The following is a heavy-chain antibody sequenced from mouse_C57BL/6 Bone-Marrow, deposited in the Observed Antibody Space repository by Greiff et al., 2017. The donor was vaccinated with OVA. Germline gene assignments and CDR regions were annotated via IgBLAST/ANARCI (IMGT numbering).Heavy chain of an antibody. CDR3: ARPGRSGMDY. CDR1: GFTFSDYG. Sequence: EVKLVESGGGLVKPGGSLKLSCAASGFTFSDYGMHWVRQAPEKGLEWVAYISSGSSTIYYADTVKGRFTISRDNAKNTLFLQMTSLRSEDTAMYYCARPGRSGMDYWGQGTSVTVSS. D-gene: IGHD1-1*01. J-gene: IGHJ4*01. V-gene: IGHV5-17*01. CDR2: ISSGSSTI.